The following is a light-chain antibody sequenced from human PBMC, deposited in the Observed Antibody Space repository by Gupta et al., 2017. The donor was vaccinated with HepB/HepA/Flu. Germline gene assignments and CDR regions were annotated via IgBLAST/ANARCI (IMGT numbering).Light chain of an antibody. CDR3: SSYTSASTGI. V-gene: IGLV2-14*03. Sequence: QSALTQPASVSGSPGQSITISCTGTSSDVGAYNYVSWYQQHPAKAPKLIMYDVGDRPSGVSHRFSGSKSGNTAYLTISGLQAEDEADYYCSSYTSASTGIFGTGTKVTVL. CDR1: SSDVGAYNY. CDR2: DVG. J-gene: IGLJ1*01.